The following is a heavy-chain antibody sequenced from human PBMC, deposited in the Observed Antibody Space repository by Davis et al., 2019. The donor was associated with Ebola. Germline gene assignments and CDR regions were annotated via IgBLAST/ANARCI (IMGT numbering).Heavy chain of an antibody. J-gene: IGHJ4*02. CDR1: GYSFTSNW. Sequence: GESLKISCKGSGYSFTSNWIAWVRQMPGKGLEWMGIIYPGDSDTRYSPSFQGQVTISADKSSTAYLQWSSLKASDTAMYYCARHQKFSSGPHYFDYWGQGALVTVSS. D-gene: IGHD3-3*01. CDR2: IYPGDSDT. V-gene: IGHV5-51*01. CDR3: ARHQKFSSGPHYFDY.